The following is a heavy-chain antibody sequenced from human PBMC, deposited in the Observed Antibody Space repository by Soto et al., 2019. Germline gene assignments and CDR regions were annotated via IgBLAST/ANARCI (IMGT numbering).Heavy chain of an antibody. D-gene: IGHD3-22*01. CDR3: AGHSNYYYYYYMDV. CDR2: IIPILGIA. Sequence: QVQLVQSGAEVKKPGSSVKVSCKASGGTFSSYTISWVRQAPGQGLEWMGRIIPILGIANYAQKFQGRVTITADKSTSTAYMEVSSLRSEDTAVYYCAGHSNYYYYYYMDVWGKGTTVTVSS. V-gene: IGHV1-69*02. J-gene: IGHJ6*03. CDR1: GGTFSSYT.